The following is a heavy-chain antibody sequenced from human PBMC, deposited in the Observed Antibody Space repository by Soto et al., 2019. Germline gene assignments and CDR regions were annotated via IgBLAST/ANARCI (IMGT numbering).Heavy chain of an antibody. CDR3: AVWTYNYFDP. V-gene: IGHV4-30-2*01. CDR2: IYHSGST. CDR1: GDSISSGGYS. J-gene: IGHJ5*02. D-gene: IGHD2-8*01. Sequence: QLQLQESGSGLVKPSQTLSLTCAVSGDSISSGGYSWSWIRQPLGKGLEWMGYIYHSGSTHYNPSLKSRVTMSVDRAKNQVSLRLSSVTSADTAVYYCAVWTYNYFDPWGQGALVTGSS.